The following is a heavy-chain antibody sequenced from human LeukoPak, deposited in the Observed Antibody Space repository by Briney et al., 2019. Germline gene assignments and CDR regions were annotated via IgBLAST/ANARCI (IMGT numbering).Heavy chain of an antibody. V-gene: IGHV4-59*01. D-gene: IGHD4-17*01. CDR2: IYYSGST. J-gene: IGHJ4*02. CDR3: ARVPDYGDYVYLFDY. Sequence: SETLSLTCTVSGGSISSYYWSWIRQPPGKGLEWLGYIYYSGSTNYNPSLKSRVTISVDTSKNQFSLKLSSVTAADTAVYYCARVPDYGDYVYLFDYWGQGTLVTVSS. CDR1: GGSISSYY.